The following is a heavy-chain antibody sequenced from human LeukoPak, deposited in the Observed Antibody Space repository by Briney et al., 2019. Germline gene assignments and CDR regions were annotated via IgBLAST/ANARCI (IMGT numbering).Heavy chain of an antibody. D-gene: IGHD2/OR15-2a*01. CDR1: GFTVDTNF. CDR3: AKIDMTFDFDY. V-gene: IGHV3-66*01. Sequence: GGSLRLSCAASGFTVDTNFMSWVRQAPGKGLEWVSIIHRGGDAYYAGSVKGRFTHSRDKSKNTLYLQMNSLRAEDTAVYYCAKIDMTFDFDYWGQGTLVTVSS. J-gene: IGHJ4*02. CDR2: IHRGGDA.